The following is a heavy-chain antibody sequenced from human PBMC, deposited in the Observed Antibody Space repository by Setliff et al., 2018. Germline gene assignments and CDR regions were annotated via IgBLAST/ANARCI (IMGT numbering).Heavy chain of an antibody. D-gene: IGHD2-21*01. Sequence: GESLKISCAASGFTFSAYSMNWVRQAPGKGLEWVSSSSSTSRYTFYADSVKGRFTVSKDNAKKSLYLEMNSLRAEDTAVYYCARAGGGHIVVATFDFDIWGQGTKVTVSS. J-gene: IGHJ3*02. CDR1: GFTFSAYS. CDR2: SSSTSRYT. V-gene: IGHV3-21*01. CDR3: ARAGGGHIVVATFDFDI.